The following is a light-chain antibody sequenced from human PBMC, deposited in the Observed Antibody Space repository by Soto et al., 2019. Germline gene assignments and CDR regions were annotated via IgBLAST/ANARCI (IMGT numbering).Light chain of an antibody. CDR2: GAS. CDR1: QSVTSSY. V-gene: IGKV3-20*01. CDR3: QQYYSSSYT. J-gene: IGKJ2*01. Sequence: EIVLTQSPGTLSLSPGESATLSCRTSQSVTSSYFAWYQQKPGQAPRLLIYGASTRDTGIPDRFSGGGSGTDFILTISRLEPEDFAVYYCQQYYSSSYTLGQGTEVEI.